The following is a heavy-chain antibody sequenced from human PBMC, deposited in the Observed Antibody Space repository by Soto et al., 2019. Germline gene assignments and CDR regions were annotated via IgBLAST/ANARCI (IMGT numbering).Heavy chain of an antibody. CDR1: GFTFSSYG. J-gene: IGHJ4*02. CDR3: ARDALGSIVVVVAGLDY. CDR2: IWYDGSNK. D-gene: IGHD2-15*01. V-gene: IGHV3-33*01. Sequence: QVQLVESGGGVVQPGRSLRLSCAASGFTFSSYGMHWVRQAPGKGLEWVAVIWYDGSNKYYADSVKGRFTISRDNSKNTLYLQMNSLRAADTAVSYCARDALGSIVVVVAGLDYCGQGTLVTVAS.